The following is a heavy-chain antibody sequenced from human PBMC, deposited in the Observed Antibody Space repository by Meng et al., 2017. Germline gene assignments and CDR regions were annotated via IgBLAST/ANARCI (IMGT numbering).Heavy chain of an antibody. CDR3: AGKTGESDPVY. Sequence: HVPLVESGGGLVQPGMSLRLSCEASGFTFSSYVMHWVRHAPGKGLEWVAIISDDGSNKHYADSVKGRFTTSRYNARNSLFLKMTSLRGEDTALYYCAGKTGESDPVYWGQGTLVTVSS. V-gene: IGHV3-30-3*01. J-gene: IGHJ4*02. CDR2: ISDDGSNK. D-gene: IGHD7-27*01. CDR1: GFTFSSYV.